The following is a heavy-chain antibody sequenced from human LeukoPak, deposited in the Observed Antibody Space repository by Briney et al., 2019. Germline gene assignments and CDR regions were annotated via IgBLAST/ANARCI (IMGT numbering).Heavy chain of an antibody. CDR3: ATDLHGSGSFDY. CDR2: FDPEDGET. Sequence: WASVKVSCKVFGYTLTELSMHWVRQAPGKGLEWMGGFDPEDGETIYAQKFQGRVTMTEDTSTDTAYMELSSLRSEDTAVYYCATDLHGSGSFDYWGQGTLVTVSS. J-gene: IGHJ4*02. V-gene: IGHV1-24*01. D-gene: IGHD3-10*01. CDR1: GYTLTELS.